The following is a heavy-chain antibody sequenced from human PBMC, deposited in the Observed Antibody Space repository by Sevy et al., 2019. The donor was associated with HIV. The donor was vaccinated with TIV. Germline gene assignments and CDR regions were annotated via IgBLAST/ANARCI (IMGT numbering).Heavy chain of an antibody. CDR3: ARDHGYSNGWFPYYYYYGMDV. Sequence: SETLSLTCSVSGGSISSHSYYWTWIRQHPGKGLEWIGYIHYSGRTYCNPSLKSRVIISLDTSKNLFSLRLRSVTAADTAVYYCARDHGYSNGWFPYYYYYGMDVWGPGTTVTVSS. J-gene: IGHJ6*02. CDR2: IHYSGRT. V-gene: IGHV4-31*03. D-gene: IGHD6-19*01. CDR1: GGSISSHSYY.